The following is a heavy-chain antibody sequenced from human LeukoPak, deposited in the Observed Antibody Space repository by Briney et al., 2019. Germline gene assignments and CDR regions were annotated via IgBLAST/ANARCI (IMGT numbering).Heavy chain of an antibody. CDR2: IYYSGST. D-gene: IGHD6-13*01. CDR3: ASLSRGSWAYYFDY. V-gene: IGHV4-59*08. CDR1: GGSISSYY. J-gene: IGHJ4*02. Sequence: SEILSLTCTVSGGSISSYYWSWIRQPPGKGLEWIGYIYYSGSTNYNPSLKSRVTISVDTSKNQFSLKLASVTAADTAVYYCASLSRGSWAYYFDYWGQGTLVTVSS.